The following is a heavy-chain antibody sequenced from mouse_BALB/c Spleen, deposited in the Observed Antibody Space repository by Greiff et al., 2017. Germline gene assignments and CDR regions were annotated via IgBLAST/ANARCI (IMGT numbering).Heavy chain of an antibody. CDR1: GYTFTDYE. Sequence: QVQLQQSGAELVRPGASVTLSCKASGYTFTDYEMHWVKQTPVHVLEWIGAIDPETGGTAYNQKFKGKATLTADKSSSTAYMELRSLTSEDSAVYYCTKTPPESHAMDYWGQGTSVTVSS. V-gene: IGHV1-15*01. CDR3: TKTPPESHAMDY. J-gene: IGHJ4*01. CDR2: IDPETGGT.